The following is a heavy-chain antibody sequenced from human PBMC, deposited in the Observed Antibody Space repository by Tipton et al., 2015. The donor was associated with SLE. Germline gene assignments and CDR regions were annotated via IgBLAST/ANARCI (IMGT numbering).Heavy chain of an antibody. J-gene: IGHJ3*01. CDR2: INTSGGTT. CDR1: GFTFSNFA. CDR3: AKVEGGDLFRVGGFDV. V-gene: IGHV3-23*01. Sequence: SLRLSCAASGFTFSNFAMNWVRQAPGKGLEWVSSINTSGGTTYYTDSVKGRFTISRDNSNNTLYLQMNSLRAEDTAVYFCAKVEGGDLFRVGGFDVWGQGTMVTVSS. D-gene: IGHD2-21*02.